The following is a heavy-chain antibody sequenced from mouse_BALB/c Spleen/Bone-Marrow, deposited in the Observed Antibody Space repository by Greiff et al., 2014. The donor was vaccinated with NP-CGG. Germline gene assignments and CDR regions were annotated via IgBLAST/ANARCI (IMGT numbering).Heavy chain of an antibody. CDR2: ISYDGSN. CDR1: GYSITGGYY. CDR3: ASVEVHAMDY. Sequence: EVQLVESGPGLVKPSQSLSLTCSVTGYSITGGYYWNWVRQFPGNKLEWLGYISYDGSNHYSPSLTNRVSITRDTSKNQFFLKLNSVTTEDTGTYYCASVEVHAMDYWGQGTSVTVSS. J-gene: IGHJ4*01. V-gene: IGHV3-6*02.